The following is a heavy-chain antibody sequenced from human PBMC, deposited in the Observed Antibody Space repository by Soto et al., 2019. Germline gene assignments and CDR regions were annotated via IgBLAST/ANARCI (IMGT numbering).Heavy chain of an antibody. CDR2: IKSKTDGGTT. J-gene: IGHJ6*02. CDR1: GFTFSNAW. CDR3: TTDRATVTPVGWYYYYYYGMDV. V-gene: IGHV3-15*07. D-gene: IGHD4-17*01. Sequence: GGSLRLSCAASGFTFSNAWMNWVRQAPGKGLEWVGRIKSKTDGGTTDYAAPVKGRFTISRDDSKNTLYLQMNSLKTEDTAVYYCTTDRATVTPVGWYYYYYYGMDVWGQGTTVTVSS.